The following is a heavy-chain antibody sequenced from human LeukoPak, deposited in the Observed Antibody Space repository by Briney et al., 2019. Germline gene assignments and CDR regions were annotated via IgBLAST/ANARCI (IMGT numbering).Heavy chain of an antibody. J-gene: IGHJ6*03. V-gene: IGHV4-34*01. D-gene: IGHD1-26*01. Sequence: SETPSLTCAVYGGSFSGYYWSWIRQPPGKGLEWIGEINHSGSTNYNPSLKSRVTISVDTSKNQFSLKLSSVTAADTAVYYCASSSGSYYYYYYMDVWGKGTTVTVSS. CDR2: INHSGST. CDR1: GGSFSGYY. CDR3: ASSSGSYYYYYYMDV.